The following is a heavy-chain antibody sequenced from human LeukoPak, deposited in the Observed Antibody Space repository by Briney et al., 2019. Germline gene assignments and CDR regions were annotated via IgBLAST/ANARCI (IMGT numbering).Heavy chain of an antibody. CDR1: GFTFRNAW. V-gene: IGHV3-7*01. J-gene: IGHJ4*02. D-gene: IGHD3-16*01. CDR3: ASGGHIDY. CDR2: IDEDGNEK. Sequence: GGSLRLSCAASGFTFRNAWMSWVRQAPGKGLEWVANIDEDGNEKNYVDFVKGRFTISRDNAKNSLYLQMNSLRVEDTAVYYCASGGHIDYCGQGTLVTVSS.